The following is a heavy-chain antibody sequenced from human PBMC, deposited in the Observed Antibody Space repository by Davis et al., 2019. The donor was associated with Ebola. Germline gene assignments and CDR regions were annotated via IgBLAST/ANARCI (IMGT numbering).Heavy chain of an antibody. CDR2: VYYSGST. V-gene: IGHV4-39*01. CDR3: ARHNGRSRFDP. D-gene: IGHD1-26*01. CDR1: GGPISISNYY. J-gene: IGHJ5*02. Sequence: MPSETLSLTCTVSGGPISISNYYWGWIRQPPGKGLEWIGSVYYSGSTYYNPSLKGRITVSVDTSKNQFSLKLNSVTAADTAMYYCARHNGRSRFDPWAQGTLVTVSS.